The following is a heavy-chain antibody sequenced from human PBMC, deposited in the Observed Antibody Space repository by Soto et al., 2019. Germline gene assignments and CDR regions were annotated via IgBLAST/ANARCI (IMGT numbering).Heavy chain of an antibody. CDR2: IYYSERTSYNSGST. CDR3: ARHTRNQFDP. Sequence: SETLSLTCTVSGDSMTSSSYYWGWIRQPPGKGLEWIGSIYYSERTSYNSGSTYYSPSLKSRVTISGDTSKSQFSLKMSSVTAADTAVYYCARHTRNQFDPWGQGTLVTVSS. V-gene: IGHV4-39*01. J-gene: IGHJ5*02. CDR1: GDSMTSSSYY.